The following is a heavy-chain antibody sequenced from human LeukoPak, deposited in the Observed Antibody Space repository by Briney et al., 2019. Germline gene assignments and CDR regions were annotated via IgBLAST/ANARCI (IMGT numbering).Heavy chain of an antibody. V-gene: IGHV3-7*01. Sequence: PGGSLRLSCAASTLTFSTYWMTWVRQTPGKGLEFVANINQDGGVKNCVGSVKGRFTISIDNAKNSLYLQMNSLRADDTAVYYCARDPGFSSFDYWGQGTLVTVSS. CDR1: TLTFSTYW. D-gene: IGHD3-3*02. CDR2: INQDGGVK. J-gene: IGHJ4*02. CDR3: ARDPGFSSFDY.